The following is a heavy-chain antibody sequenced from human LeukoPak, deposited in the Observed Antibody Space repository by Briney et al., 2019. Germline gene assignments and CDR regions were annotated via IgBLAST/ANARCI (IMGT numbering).Heavy chain of an antibody. CDR1: GDSFTNNW. V-gene: IGHV5-51*01. Sequence: GESLKISCKASGDSFTNNWIGWVRQMPGKGLEWMGIIYPGDSDARYSPSFQGQVTISADKSISTAYLQWSSLKASDTAMYYCARRGRRYYDNSGYNFDFWGQGTLVTVSS. D-gene: IGHD3-22*01. J-gene: IGHJ4*02. CDR3: ARRGRRYYDNSGYNFDF. CDR2: IYPGDSDA.